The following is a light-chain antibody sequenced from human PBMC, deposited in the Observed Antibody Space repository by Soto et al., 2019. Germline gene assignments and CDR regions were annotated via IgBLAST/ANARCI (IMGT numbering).Light chain of an antibody. CDR1: QNIRNY. J-gene: IGKJ4*01. Sequence: DIEMTQSPSSLSASIGDRVTITCRASQNIRNYLNWYQQKSGKAPNLLIYGASSLRSGVPSRFGGTGSVADFTLTIHRRESEDFATYYCQQSHSGLTFGGGTKVDI. CDR2: GAS. CDR3: QQSHSGLT. V-gene: IGKV1-39*01.